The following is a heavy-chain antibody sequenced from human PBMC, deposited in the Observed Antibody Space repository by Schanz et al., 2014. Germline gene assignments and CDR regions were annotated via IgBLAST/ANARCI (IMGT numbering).Heavy chain of an antibody. V-gene: IGHV3-23*01. CDR1: GFTFRGYA. D-gene: IGHD6-25*01. Sequence: EVQLLESGGGLVQPGGSLRLSCAASGFTFRGYAMSWVRQAPGRGLEWVSIISGSGGNTYYADAVRGRFTISRDNSKTTVYLQMNSLRAEDTAVYYCAKVRYSSGWRGDYFDEWGQGTLVAVSS. CDR3: AKVRYSSGWRGDYFDE. J-gene: IGHJ4*02. CDR2: ISGSGGNT.